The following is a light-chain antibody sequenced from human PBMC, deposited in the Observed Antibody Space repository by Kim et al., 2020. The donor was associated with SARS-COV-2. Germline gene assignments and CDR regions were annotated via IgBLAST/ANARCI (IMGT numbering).Light chain of an antibody. J-gene: IGLJ3*02. CDR2: DVF. CDR1: SSDIGGYDY. V-gene: IGLV2-14*03. CDR3: SAYTSGSTWV. Sequence: QSALTQPASVSGSLGQSVTISCTGSSSDIGGYDYVSWYQQLPGTAPKLIIYDVFKRPSGISDHFSGSKSGSTASLTISGLQTDDEADYYCSAYTSGSTWVFGGGTQLTVL.